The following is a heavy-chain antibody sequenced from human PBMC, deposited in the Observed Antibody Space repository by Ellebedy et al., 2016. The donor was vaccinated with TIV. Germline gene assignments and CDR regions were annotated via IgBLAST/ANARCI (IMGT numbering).Heavy chain of an antibody. CDR2: ISHAGDT. Sequence: SETLSLXXNVSGYSISRGYYWGWIRQPPGKGLQWIGSISHAGDTDYRPSLKSRVTISQDTSKNQFSLKLSSVTAADTAVYYCARDGGSSSVDYWYFDLWGRGTLVTVSS. D-gene: IGHD6-6*01. CDR3: ARDGGSSSVDYWYFDL. V-gene: IGHV4-38-2*02. J-gene: IGHJ2*01. CDR1: GYSISRGYY.